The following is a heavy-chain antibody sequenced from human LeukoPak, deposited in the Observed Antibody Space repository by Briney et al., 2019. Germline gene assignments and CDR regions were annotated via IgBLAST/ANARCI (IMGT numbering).Heavy chain of an antibody. J-gene: IGHJ4*02. CDR2: ISGGGCYT. D-gene: IGHD3-10*01. CDR1: GFTFSNYA. Sequence: GGSLRLSCAAAGFTFSNYAMSWVRQAPGKGLEWASCISGGGCYTYYADSVKGRFTISRDNSKNTLYLQMNSLRAEDTAVYYCAKGAFERFGEPSDYWGQGTLVTVSS. V-gene: IGHV3-23*01. CDR3: AKGAFERFGEPSDY.